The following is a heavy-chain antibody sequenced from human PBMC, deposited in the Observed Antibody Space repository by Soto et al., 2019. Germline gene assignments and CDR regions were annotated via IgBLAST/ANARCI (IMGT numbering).Heavy chain of an antibody. CDR3: ARDPRPLRQPYYYYGMDV. CDR2: IIPIFGTA. D-gene: IGHD3-10*01. V-gene: IGHV1-69*06. CDR1: GGTFSSYA. J-gene: IGHJ6*02. Sequence: VASVKVSCKASGGTFSSYAISWVRQAPGQGLEWMGGIIPIFGTANYAQKFQGRVTITAGKSTSTAYMELSSLRSEDTAVYYCARDPRPLRQPYYYYGMDVWGQGTTVTVSS.